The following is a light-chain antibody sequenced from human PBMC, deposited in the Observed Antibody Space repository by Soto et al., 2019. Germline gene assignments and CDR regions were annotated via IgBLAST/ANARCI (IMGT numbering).Light chain of an antibody. CDR3: QQRRSWPPTIT. CDR1: QSVSTY. J-gene: IGKJ5*01. Sequence: EIVLTQSPATLSLSPGERATLSCRASQSVSTYLAWYQQRPGQAPRLLIYDASYRATDIPPRFSGSGSGTDFTLTISSLEPEDVAVYDCQQRRSWPPTITFGEGTRLDIK. CDR2: DAS. V-gene: IGKV3-11*01.